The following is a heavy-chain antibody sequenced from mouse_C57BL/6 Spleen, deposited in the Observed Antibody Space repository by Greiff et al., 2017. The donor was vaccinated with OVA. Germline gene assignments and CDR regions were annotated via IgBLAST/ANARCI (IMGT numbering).Heavy chain of an antibody. CDR1: GYTFTSYW. Sequence: QVQLQQPGAELVKPGASVKMSCKASGYTFTSYWITWVKQRPGQGLEWIGDIYPGSGSTNYNEKFKSKATLTVDTSSSTAYMQLSSLTSEDSAVYYCARYYYGNYEGAMDDWGQGTSVTVSS. D-gene: IGHD2-1*01. CDR2: IYPGSGST. CDR3: ARYYYGNYEGAMDD. J-gene: IGHJ4*01. V-gene: IGHV1-55*01.